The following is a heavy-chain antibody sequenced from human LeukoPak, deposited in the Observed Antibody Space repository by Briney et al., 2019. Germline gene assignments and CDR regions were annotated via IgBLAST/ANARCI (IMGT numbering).Heavy chain of an antibody. CDR2: IKEDGTEK. CDR1: GFTFSSYW. CDR3: TRARYSDY. D-gene: IGHD1-26*01. V-gene: IGHV3-7*01. Sequence: GGSLRLSCAASGFTFSSYWMTWVRQAPGKGLEWVANIKEDGTEKNYVDSVKGRFTISRDNAKNSLYLQMNSLRPEDTAVYYCTRARYSDYWGQGPLVTVSS. J-gene: IGHJ4*02.